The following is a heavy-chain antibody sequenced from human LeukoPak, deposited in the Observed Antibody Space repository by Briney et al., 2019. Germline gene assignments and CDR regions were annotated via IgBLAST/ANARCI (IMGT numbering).Heavy chain of an antibody. J-gene: IGHJ4*02. CDR2: ISGSGETT. V-gene: IGHV3-23*01. Sequence: GGSLRLSCAASGFTFGSFSMSWVRQAPGKGLEWVSVISGSGETTFYADYVRGRFTISRDNSKSTLYLQMTSLRAEDTGVYYCAKKIDSGSYPLDYWGQGTLVTISS. D-gene: IGHD3-10*01. CDR3: AKKIDSGSYPLDY. CDR1: GFTFGSFS.